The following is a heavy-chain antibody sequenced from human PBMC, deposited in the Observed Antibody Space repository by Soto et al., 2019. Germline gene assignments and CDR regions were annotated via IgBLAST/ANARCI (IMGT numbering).Heavy chain of an antibody. D-gene: IGHD3-22*01. CDR1: GGTFSSYA. J-gene: IGHJ4*02. Sequence: QVQLVQSGAAVKKPGSSVKVSCKASGGTFSSYAISWVRQAPGQGLEWMGGIIPIFGTANYAQKFQGRVTITADESTSTAYMELSSLRSEDTAVYYCAAPGGYDSSGYYYEYYFDYWGQGTLVTVSS. V-gene: IGHV1-69*01. CDR2: IIPIFGTA. CDR3: AAPGGYDSSGYYYEYYFDY.